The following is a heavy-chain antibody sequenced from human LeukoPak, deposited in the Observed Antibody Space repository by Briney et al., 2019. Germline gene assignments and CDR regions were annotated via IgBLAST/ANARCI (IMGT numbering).Heavy chain of an antibody. V-gene: IGHV3-30*03. Sequence: GGSLRLSCAASGFTFSSYGMHWVRQAPGKGLEWVAVISYDGSNKYYADSVKGRFTISRDNSKNTLYLQMNSLRAEDTAVYYCATHTAMDYWGQGTLVTVSS. CDR2: ISYDGSNK. CDR3: ATHTAMDY. J-gene: IGHJ4*02. D-gene: IGHD5-18*01. CDR1: GFTFSSYG.